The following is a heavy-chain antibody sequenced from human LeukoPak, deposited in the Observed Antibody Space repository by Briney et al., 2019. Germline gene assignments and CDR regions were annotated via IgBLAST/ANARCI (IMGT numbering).Heavy chain of an antibody. CDR3: ARDLTTVTTAVFAY. D-gene: IGHD4-11*01. CDR2: ISSSSTYI. Sequence: PGGSLRLSCAASGFTFSSYSMNWVRQAPGKGLEWVSSISSSSTYIYYADSVKGRSTISRDKAKNSLYLQMNSLRAEDTAVYYCARDLTTVTTAVFAYWGQGTLVTVSS. CDR1: GFTFSSYS. J-gene: IGHJ4*02. V-gene: IGHV3-21*06.